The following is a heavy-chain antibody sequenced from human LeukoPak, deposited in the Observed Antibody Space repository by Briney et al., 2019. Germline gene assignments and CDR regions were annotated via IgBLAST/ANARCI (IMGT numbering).Heavy chain of an antibody. CDR3: ARGGLRHFDF. Sequence: SETLSLTCTVSGGSISSHYWSWIRQPPGKGLEWIGYIFYTGSTDYNPSLKSRVTISVDTSKNQSSLKLSSVTAADTAIFYCARGGLRHFDFWGQGTLVTVSS. CDR2: IFYTGST. J-gene: IGHJ4*02. D-gene: IGHD4-17*01. V-gene: IGHV4-59*11. CDR1: GGSISSHY.